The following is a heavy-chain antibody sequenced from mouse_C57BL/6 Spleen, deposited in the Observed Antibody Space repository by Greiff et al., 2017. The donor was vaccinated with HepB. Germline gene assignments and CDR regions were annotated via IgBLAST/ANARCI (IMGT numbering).Heavy chain of an antibody. V-gene: IGHV1-15*01. CDR1: GYTFTDYE. CDR3: TRFDGYSGY. Sequence: VQVVESGAELVRPGASVTLSCKASGYTFTDYEMHWVKQTPVHGLEWIGAIDPETGGTAYNQKFKGKAILTADKSSSTAYMELRSLTSEDSAVYYCTRFDGYSGYWGQGTTLTVSS. D-gene: IGHD2-3*01. CDR2: IDPETGGT. J-gene: IGHJ2*01.